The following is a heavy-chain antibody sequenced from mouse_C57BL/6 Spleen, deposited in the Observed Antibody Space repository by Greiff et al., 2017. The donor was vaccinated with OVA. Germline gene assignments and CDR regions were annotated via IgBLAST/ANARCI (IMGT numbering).Heavy chain of an antibody. CDR2: ISYDGSN. Sequence: ESGPGLVKPSQSLSLTCSVTGYSITSGYYWNWIRQFPGNKLEWMGYISYDGSNNYNPSLKNRISITRDTSKNQFFLKLNSVTTEDTATYYGARSAGTSYAMDYWGQGTSVTVSS. CDR3: ARSAGTSYAMDY. D-gene: IGHD4-1*01. V-gene: IGHV3-6*01. CDR1: GYSITSGYY. J-gene: IGHJ4*01.